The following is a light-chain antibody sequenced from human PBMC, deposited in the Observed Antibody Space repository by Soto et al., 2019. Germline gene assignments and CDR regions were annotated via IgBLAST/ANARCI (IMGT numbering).Light chain of an antibody. V-gene: IGKV3-15*01. J-gene: IGKJ4*01. Sequence: EIVMTQSPATLSVSPGERATLSCRASQSVSSNLAWYQQKPGQAPRLLIYGASTRATGIPARFSGSGSGTEFNLTISSLHSEDFAVDYCHQYKTWPPALTFGGGTKVEIK. CDR1: QSVSSN. CDR3: HQYKTWPPALT. CDR2: GAS.